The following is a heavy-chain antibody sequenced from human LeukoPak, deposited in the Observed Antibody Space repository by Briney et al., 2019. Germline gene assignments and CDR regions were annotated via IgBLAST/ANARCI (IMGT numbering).Heavy chain of an antibody. D-gene: IGHD3-22*01. J-gene: IGHJ6*02. Sequence: SVKVSCKASGGTFSSYAISWVRQAPGQGLEWMGRIIPILGIAIYAQKFQGRVTITADKSTSTAYMELSSLRSEDTAVYYCAREKDYDHYYYYYGMDVWGQGTTVTVSS. V-gene: IGHV1-69*04. CDR2: IIPILGIA. CDR3: AREKDYDHYYYYYGMDV. CDR1: GGTFSSYA.